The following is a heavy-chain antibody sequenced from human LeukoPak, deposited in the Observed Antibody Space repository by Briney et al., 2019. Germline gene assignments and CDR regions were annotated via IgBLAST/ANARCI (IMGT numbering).Heavy chain of an antibody. CDR1: AFTFSIYG. D-gene: IGHD6-13*01. Sequence: PGGSLRLSCAASAFTFSIYGMSWVRQAPGKGLEWVSAISESGGSTYYADSVKGRFTISRDNSKNTLYLQMNSLRAEDTAVYYCAREGSSSWYVLGPFDYWGQGTLVTVSS. CDR3: AREGSSSWYVLGPFDY. V-gene: IGHV3-23*01. CDR2: ISESGGST. J-gene: IGHJ4*02.